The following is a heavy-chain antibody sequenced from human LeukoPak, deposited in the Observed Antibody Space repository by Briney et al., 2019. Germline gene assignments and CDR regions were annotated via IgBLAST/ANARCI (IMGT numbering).Heavy chain of an antibody. CDR3: SNSLSTVTSTFDD. CDR2: ISWNSGSI. V-gene: IGHV3-9*01. Sequence: GGSLRLSCVASGFTFDDYGMHWVRQAPNKGLEWVSGISWNSGSIGYADSVKGRFTISRDNAKNSLYLQMNSLRIEDTALYYCSNSLSTVTSTFDDWGQGTLVTVSS. J-gene: IGHJ4*02. CDR1: GFTFDDYG. D-gene: IGHD4-17*01.